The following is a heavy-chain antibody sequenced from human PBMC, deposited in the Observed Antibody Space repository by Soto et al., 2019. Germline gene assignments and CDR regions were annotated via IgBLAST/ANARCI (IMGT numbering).Heavy chain of an antibody. J-gene: IGHJ4*02. V-gene: IGHV3-11*01. CDR2: ISSSGSTI. D-gene: IGHD3-16*02. CDR3: ARDFPTEDYIWGSYRPGDY. CDR1: GFTFSDYY. Sequence: GGSLRLSCAASGFTFSDYYMSWIRQAPGKGLEWVSYISSSGSTIYYADSVKGRFTISKDNAKNSLYLQMNSLRAEDTAVYYCARDFPTEDYIWGSYRPGDYWGQGTLVTVSS.